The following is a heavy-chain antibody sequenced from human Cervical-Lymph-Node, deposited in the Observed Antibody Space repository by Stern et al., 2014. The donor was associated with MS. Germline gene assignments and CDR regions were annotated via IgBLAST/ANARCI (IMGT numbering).Heavy chain of an antibody. Sequence: QVQLQESGPGLVKPSQTLSLTCTVSGGSVGSGSYDWSWIRQPPGKGLEWIGRIYTTGSTYYNPSLKSRVSISIDTSKNQFSLKLTSVTAADTAVYYCARDKEDTNMAFRYFDNWGQGTLVTVSS. CDR2: IYTTGST. CDR1: GGSVGSGSYD. D-gene: IGHD5-18*01. V-gene: IGHV4-61*02. J-gene: IGHJ4*02. CDR3: ARDKEDTNMAFRYFDN.